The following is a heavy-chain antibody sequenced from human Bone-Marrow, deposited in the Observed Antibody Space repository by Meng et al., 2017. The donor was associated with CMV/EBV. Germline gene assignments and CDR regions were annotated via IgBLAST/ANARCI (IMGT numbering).Heavy chain of an antibody. V-gene: IGHV3-15*01. CDR2: IKSKTDGGTT. D-gene: IGHD3-3*01. CDR3: TTPELRFLESHYYYYYGMAV. Sequence: GESLKISCAASGFTFSNAWMSWVRQAPGKGLKWVGRIKSKTDGGTTDYAAPVKGRFTISRDDSKNTLYLQMNSLKTEDTAVYYCTTPELRFLESHYYYYYGMAVWGPGNTVTFSS. CDR1: GFTFSNAW. J-gene: IGHJ6*02.